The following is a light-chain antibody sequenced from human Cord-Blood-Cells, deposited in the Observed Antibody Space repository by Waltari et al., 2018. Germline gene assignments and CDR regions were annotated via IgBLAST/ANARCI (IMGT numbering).Light chain of an antibody. CDR2: GAS. V-gene: IGKV3-20*01. CDR1: QSVSSSY. Sequence: EIVLTQSPGTLSLSPGERATLSCRASQSVSSSYLAWYQQKPGQAPRLLIYGASSRATGIPDRFSGSGSGTDFTLTISRLEPEDLAVYYWQQYGSSSWTFGPGTKVEI. CDR3: QQYGSSSWT. J-gene: IGKJ1*01.